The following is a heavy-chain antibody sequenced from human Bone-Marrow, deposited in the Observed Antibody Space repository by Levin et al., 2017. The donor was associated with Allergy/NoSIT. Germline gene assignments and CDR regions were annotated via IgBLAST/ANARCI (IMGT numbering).Heavy chain of an antibody. Sequence: SCAASGFTFSTYNMHWVRQAPGKGLEWVSAISPSGDNTFYADSVKGRFTISRDNSKNTVFLQMSSLRDGDTALYYCAKGLIGGDPDSWGQGTLVTVSS. J-gene: IGHJ4*02. CDR2: ISPSGDNT. CDR1: GFTFSTYN. CDR3: AKGLIGGDPDS. V-gene: IGHV3-23*01. D-gene: IGHD3-10*01.